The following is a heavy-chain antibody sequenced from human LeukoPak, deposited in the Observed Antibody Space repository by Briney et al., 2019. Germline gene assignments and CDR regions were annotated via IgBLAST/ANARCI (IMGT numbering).Heavy chain of an antibody. V-gene: IGHV3-21*01. CDR3: ARDKWEQSPNFDS. Sequence: GSLRLSCAASGFIFSRYSMNWVRQAPGKRLEWVASISSSSSYIYYADSVKGRFTISRDNAKNSLYLQANSLRAEDTAVYYCARDKWEQSPNFDSWGQGTLVTVSS. D-gene: IGHD1-26*01. CDR2: ISSSSSYI. CDR1: GFIFSRYS. J-gene: IGHJ4*02.